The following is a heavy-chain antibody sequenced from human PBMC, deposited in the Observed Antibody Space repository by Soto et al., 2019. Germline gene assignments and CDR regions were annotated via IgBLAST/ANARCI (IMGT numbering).Heavy chain of an antibody. CDR1: GFTFSNSW. J-gene: IGHJ4*02. V-gene: IGHV3-74*01. Sequence: GGSLRLSCEASGFTFSNSWMHWVRQAPGKGTVWVSRINSDGTTINSAYSVKGRFTISRDNAKNTLYLQMDSLRAEDTAVYYCTRAGNYRFDYWGQGTLVTVSS. CDR3: TRAGNYRFDY. CDR2: INSDGTTI. D-gene: IGHD1-7*01.